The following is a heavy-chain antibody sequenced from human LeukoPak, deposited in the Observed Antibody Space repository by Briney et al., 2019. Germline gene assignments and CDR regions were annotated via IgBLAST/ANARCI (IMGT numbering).Heavy chain of an antibody. CDR2: INPNSGGT. CDR3: ARDRTGALFFDY. CDR1: GYTFTDYF. J-gene: IGHJ4*02. Sequence: ASVKVSFKASGYTFTDYFIHWVRQAPAQGLEWMGRINPNSGGTNYAQKFQGRVTMTRDTSISTAYMELSGLRSDDTAVYFCARDRTGALFFDYWGQGTLVTVSS. V-gene: IGHV1-2*06. D-gene: IGHD7-27*01.